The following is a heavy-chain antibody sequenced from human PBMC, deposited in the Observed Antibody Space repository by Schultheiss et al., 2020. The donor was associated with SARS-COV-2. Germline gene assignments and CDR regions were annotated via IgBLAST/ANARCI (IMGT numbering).Heavy chain of an antibody. CDR1: GFTFSSYG. D-gene: IGHD3-16*02. V-gene: IGHV3-30*03. CDR2: ISYDGSNK. Sequence: GESLKISCAASGFTFSSYGMHWVRQAPGKGLEWVAVISYDGSNKYYADSVKGRFTISRDNSKNTLYLQMNSLRAEDTAVYYCARDTRLRLGELSLRGVYYYNGMDVWGQGTTVTVSS. CDR3: ARDTRLRLGELSLRGVYYYNGMDV. J-gene: IGHJ6*02.